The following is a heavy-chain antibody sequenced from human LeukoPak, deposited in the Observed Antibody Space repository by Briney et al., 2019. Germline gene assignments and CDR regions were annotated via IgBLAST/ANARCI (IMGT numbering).Heavy chain of an antibody. J-gene: IGHJ6*04. CDR2: ISSSGSSR. D-gene: IGHD3-10*02. V-gene: IGHV3-69-1*02. CDR3: AELGITMIGGV. CDR1: GFSFRDYF. Sequence: GGSLRLSCEASGFSFRDYFMSWVRQAPGKGPEWVSYISSSGSSRHYADFVKGRFTISRDNAKNSLYLQMNSLRAEDTAVYYCAELGITMIGGVWGKGTTVTISS.